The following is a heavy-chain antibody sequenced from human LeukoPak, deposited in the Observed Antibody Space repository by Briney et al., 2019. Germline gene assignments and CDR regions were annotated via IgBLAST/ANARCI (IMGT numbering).Heavy chain of an antibody. CDR2: ISAYNKR. J-gene: IGHJ5*02. CDR1: GYTFTSYG. D-gene: IGHD4-17*01. CDR3: ARVSAPPDYGDYVSENWFDP. V-gene: IGHV1-18*01. Sequence: GASVKVSCKASGYTFTSYGINWVRQAPGQGLEWMGWISAYNKRNYAQKFQGRVTMTTDKSTSTAYMELRNLRSDDTAVYYCARVSAPPDYGDYVSENWFDPWGQGTLVTVSS.